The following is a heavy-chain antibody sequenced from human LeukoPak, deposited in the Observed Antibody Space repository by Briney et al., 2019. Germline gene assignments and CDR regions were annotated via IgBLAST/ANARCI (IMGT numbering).Heavy chain of an antibody. CDR1: GGSISSGSYY. Sequence: SETLSLTCTVSGGSISSGSYYWGWIRQPPGKGLEWIGSIYYSEGTYHNPSLKSRVTMSVDTSKNRFSLKLSSVTAADTAVYYCARDRGARDAFDIWGQGTKVTVSS. D-gene: IGHD3-10*01. CDR3: ARDRGARDAFDI. V-gene: IGHV4-39*07. CDR2: IYYSEGT. J-gene: IGHJ3*02.